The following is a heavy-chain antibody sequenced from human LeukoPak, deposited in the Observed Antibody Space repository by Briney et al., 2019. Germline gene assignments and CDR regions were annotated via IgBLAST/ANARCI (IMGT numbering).Heavy chain of an antibody. CDR2: IRNKASGGTT. D-gene: IGHD6-19*01. CDR3: THTSGWFSY. V-gene: IGHV3-49*03. CDR1: GFTFGDYS. Sequence: PGRSLRLSCTASGFTFGDYSMTWFRQAPGKGLEWVSFIRNKASGGTTEHAASVRGRFTTSRDDSKSIAYLQMNSLKTEDTALYYCTHTSGWFSYWGQGTLVTVSS. J-gene: IGHJ4*02.